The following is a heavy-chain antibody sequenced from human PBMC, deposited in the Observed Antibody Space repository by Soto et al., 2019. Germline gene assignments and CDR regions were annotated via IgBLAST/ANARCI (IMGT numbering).Heavy chain of an antibody. J-gene: IGHJ4*02. V-gene: IGHV3-11*01. CDR1: GYTFSDYY. D-gene: IGHD3-16*01. Sequence: GGSLRLSCAASGYTFSDYYMSWIRQAPGKGLEWISYIDTSGTKIYYADSVKGRFTITRDNAKNSLYLEMNSLRDEDTAVYYCAKPQYRNAYGSFNDWGQGTLVTVSS. CDR2: IDTSGTKI. CDR3: AKPQYRNAYGSFND.